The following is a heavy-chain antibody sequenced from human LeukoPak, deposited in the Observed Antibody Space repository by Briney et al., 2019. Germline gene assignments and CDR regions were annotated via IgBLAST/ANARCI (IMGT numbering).Heavy chain of an antibody. J-gene: IGHJ6*02. CDR3: ARRHPTKGGLDV. V-gene: IGHV1-2*02. CDR2: INPNIGDT. Sequence: GASVKVSCKASGYTFTGYFMHWVRQAPGQAPGPGLEWMGWINPNIGDTSYAQNFQGRVAMTRDTSISTVFMELTGLTSDDTAVYYCARRHPTKGGLDVWGQGTTVTVSS. CDR1: GYTFTGYF. D-gene: IGHD5-24*01.